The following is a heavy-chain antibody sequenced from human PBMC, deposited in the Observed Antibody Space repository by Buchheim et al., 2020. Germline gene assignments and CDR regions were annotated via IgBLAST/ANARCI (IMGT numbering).Heavy chain of an antibody. J-gene: IGHJ5*02. Sequence: QVQLVQSGAEVKKPGSSVKVSCKASGGTFSSYAISWVRQAPGQGLEWMGGIIPIFGTANYAQKFQGRVTITAAKSTSTAYMELGSLRSEDTAVYYCARAPILYSSSWYAPLDWFDPWGQGTL. CDR1: GGTFSSYA. CDR3: ARAPILYSSSWYAPLDWFDP. V-gene: IGHV1-69*06. CDR2: IIPIFGTA. D-gene: IGHD6-13*01.